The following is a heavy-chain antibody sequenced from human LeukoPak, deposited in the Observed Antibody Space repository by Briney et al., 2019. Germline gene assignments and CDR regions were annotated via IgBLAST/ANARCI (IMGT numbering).Heavy chain of an antibody. CDR3: AWGDGYNWGGDY. D-gene: IGHD5-24*01. Sequence: ASVKVSCKASGYTFSGFYIHWVRQAPGQGLEWMGWINPNSGVTNYAQKFQGRVTITADKSTSTAYMELSSLRSEDTAVCYCAWGDGYNWGGDYWGQGTLVTVSS. J-gene: IGHJ4*02. CDR2: INPNSGVT. CDR1: GYTFSGFY. V-gene: IGHV1-2*02.